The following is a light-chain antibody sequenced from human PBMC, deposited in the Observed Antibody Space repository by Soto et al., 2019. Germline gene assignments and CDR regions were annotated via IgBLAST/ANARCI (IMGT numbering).Light chain of an antibody. J-gene: IGKJ3*01. CDR3: QQVDSFPFT. Sequence: DIQVTQSPSSVSASVGDRVTITCRASQDISTWLAWYQQKPGKAPNLLVYAASTLQRGVPSRFSCSGSGTDFTLTISSLQPEDFATYFCQQVDSFPFTFGPGTKVDIK. CDR2: AAS. V-gene: IGKV1-12*01. CDR1: QDISTW.